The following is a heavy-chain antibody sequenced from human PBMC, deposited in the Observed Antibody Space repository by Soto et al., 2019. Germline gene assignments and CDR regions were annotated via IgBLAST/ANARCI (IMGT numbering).Heavy chain of an antibody. J-gene: IGHJ4*02. CDR3: TTDYDCFPGSCPWSGRYSSSSDY. D-gene: IGHD6-6*01. Sequence: GGSLRLSCAASGFTFSSYAMSWVRQAPGKGLEWVSGISGSGGSTYYADSVKGRFTISRDNSKNAVFLQMNSLRAEDTAVYYCTTDYDCFPGSCPWSGRYSSSSDYWGQGTLVTVSS. V-gene: IGHV3-23*01. CDR1: GFTFSSYA. CDR2: ISGSGGST.